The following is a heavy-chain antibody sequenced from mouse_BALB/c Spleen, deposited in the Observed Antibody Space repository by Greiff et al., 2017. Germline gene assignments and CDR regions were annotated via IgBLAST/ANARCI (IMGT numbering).Heavy chain of an antibody. J-gene: IGHJ3*01. CDR2: IDPANGNT. CDR1: GFNIKDTY. D-gene: IGHD1-1*01. Sequence: VQLQQSGAELVKPGASVKLSCTASGFNIKDTYMHWVKQRPEQGLEWIGRIDPANGNTKYDPKFQGKATITADTSSNTAYLQLSSLTSEDTAVYYCVGSSSSWFAYWGQGTLVTVSA. CDR3: VGSSSSWFAY. V-gene: IGHV14-3*02.